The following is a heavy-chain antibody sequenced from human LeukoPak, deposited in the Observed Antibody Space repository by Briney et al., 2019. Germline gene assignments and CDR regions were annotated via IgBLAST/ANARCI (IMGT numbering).Heavy chain of an antibody. CDR2: INAGNGNT. V-gene: IGHV1-3*01. Sequence: ASVKVSCRASGYTFTSCAMHWVRQAPGQRLEWMGWINAGNGNTKYSQKFQGRVTITRDTSASTAYMELSSLRSEDTAVYYCASGSAFVYYYGMDVWGQGTTVTVSS. J-gene: IGHJ6*02. CDR1: GYTFTSCA. D-gene: IGHD3-10*01. CDR3: ASGSAFVYYYGMDV.